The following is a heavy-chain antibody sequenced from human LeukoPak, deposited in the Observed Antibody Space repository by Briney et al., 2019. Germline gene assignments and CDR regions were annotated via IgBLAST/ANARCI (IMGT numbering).Heavy chain of an antibody. CDR2: INHSGST. Sequence: PSETLPLTCAVYGGSFSGYYWSWIRQPPGKGLEWIGEINHSGSTNYNPSLKSRVTISVDTSKNQFSLKLSSVTAADTAVYYCARGRGSGWYGGDYWGQGTLVTVSS. CDR3: ARGRGSGWYGGDY. D-gene: IGHD6-19*01. V-gene: IGHV4-34*01. J-gene: IGHJ4*02. CDR1: GGSFSGYY.